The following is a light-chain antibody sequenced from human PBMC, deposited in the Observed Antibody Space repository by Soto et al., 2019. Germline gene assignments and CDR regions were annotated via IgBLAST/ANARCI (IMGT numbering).Light chain of an antibody. J-gene: IGKJ1*01. V-gene: IGKV3-20*01. CDR2: GAS. CDR1: QSVSTNY. CDR3: QQYGSLGS. Sequence: EIVLTQSPGTLSLSPGERATLSCRASQSVSTNYLAWYRQKPGQAPRLLIYGASSRATGIPDRFSGSGSGTDFTLTISRLEPEDFAVYYCQQYGSLGSFGQGTKVDIK.